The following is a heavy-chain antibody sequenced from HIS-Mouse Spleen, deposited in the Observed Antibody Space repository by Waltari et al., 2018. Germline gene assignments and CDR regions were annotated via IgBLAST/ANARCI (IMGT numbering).Heavy chain of an antibody. CDR3: AKDKHHAFDY. Sequence: QVQLVESGGGVVQPGRSLRLSCAASGFTLSGYGMHWVRQAPGKGLEWVAVISYDGSNKYYADSVKGRFTISRDNSKNTLYLQMNSLRAEDTAVYYCAKDKHHAFDYWGQGTLVTVSS. CDR1: GFTLSGYG. J-gene: IGHJ4*02. CDR2: ISYDGSNK. V-gene: IGHV3-30*18.